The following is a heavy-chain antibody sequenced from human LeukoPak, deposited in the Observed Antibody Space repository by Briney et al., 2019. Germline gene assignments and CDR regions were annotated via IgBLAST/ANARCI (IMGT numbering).Heavy chain of an antibody. V-gene: IGHV4-59*08. CDR1: GGSISSDF. J-gene: IGHJ6*02. D-gene: IGHD3-10*01. Sequence: SGTLSLTCTVSGGSISSDFWSWMRQPPGKGLEWIGYIYNSGSTSYNPSLKSRATISVDTSNNQFSLNLSSVTAADTAVYYCARHRSYFGMDVWGHGTTVTVSS. CDR3: ARHRSYFGMDV. CDR2: IYNSGST.